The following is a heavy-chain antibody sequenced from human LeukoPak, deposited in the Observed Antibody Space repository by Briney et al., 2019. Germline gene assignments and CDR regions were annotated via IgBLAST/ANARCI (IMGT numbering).Heavy chain of an antibody. D-gene: IGHD6-19*01. V-gene: IGHV3-9*01. Sequence: GGSLRLSCAASGFTFGDYAMHWVRQAPGKGLEWVSGISWNSGSIGYADSVKGRFTISRDNAKNSLYLQMNSLRAEDTALYYCAKDIQYSSGWYEYFDYWGQGTLVTVSS. J-gene: IGHJ4*02. CDR1: GFTFGDYA. CDR3: AKDIQYSSGWYEYFDY. CDR2: ISWNSGSI.